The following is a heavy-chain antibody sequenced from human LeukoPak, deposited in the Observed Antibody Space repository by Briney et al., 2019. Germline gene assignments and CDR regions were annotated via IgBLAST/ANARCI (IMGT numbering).Heavy chain of an antibody. V-gene: IGHV3-48*03. CDR1: GFTFSSYE. D-gene: IGHD6-19*01. CDR3: ARGQAVAGWAFDI. J-gene: IGHJ3*02. CDR2: ISSSGSTI. Sequence: QTGGSLRLSCAASGFTFSSYEMNWVRQAPGKGLEWVSYISSSGSTIYYADSVKGRFTISRDNAKNSLYLQMNSLRAEDTAVYYCARGQAVAGWAFDIWGQGTMVTVSS.